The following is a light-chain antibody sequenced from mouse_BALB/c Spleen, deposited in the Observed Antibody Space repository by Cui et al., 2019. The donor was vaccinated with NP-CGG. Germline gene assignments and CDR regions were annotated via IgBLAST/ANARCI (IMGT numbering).Light chain of an antibody. J-gene: IGLJ1*01. CDR2: GTN. CDR1: TGAVTTSNY. V-gene: IGLV1*01. CDR3: ALWYSNHWV. Sequence: QSAVTQESALTTSPGDTITLTCRYRTGAVTTSNYANWVQEKPDHLFTGLIGGTNNRPPGVPARFSGSLIGDKAALIITGAQTEDEAIYFCALWYSNHWVFGGGTKLTVL.